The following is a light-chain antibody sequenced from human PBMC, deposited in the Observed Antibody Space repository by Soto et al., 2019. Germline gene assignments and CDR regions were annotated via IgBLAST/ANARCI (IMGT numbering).Light chain of an antibody. J-gene: IGKJ4*01. Sequence: DKQMTQSPSTLSGSEGDRVTITCRASQTMSSWLAWYQQKPGTAPKLLIYKASTLKSGVPSRFSGRKSGTQFTLTIDSLQPEDCATYYCQQVKSYPRTFGGGTKVDI. CDR1: QTMSSW. CDR3: QQVKSYPRT. V-gene: IGKV1-5*03. CDR2: KAS.